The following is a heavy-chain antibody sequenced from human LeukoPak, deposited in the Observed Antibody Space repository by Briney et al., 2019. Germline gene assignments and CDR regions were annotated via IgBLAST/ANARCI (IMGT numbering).Heavy chain of an antibody. D-gene: IGHD3-22*01. CDR3: ARVCDSSGYYYHWYFDL. CDR2: IYHSGST. Sequence: SQTLSLTCTVSGGSISSGGYYWSWIRQPPGKGLEWIGYIYHSGSTYYNPSLKSRVTISVDTSKNQFSLKLSSVTAADTAVYYCARVCDSSGYYYHWYFDLWGRGTLVTVSS. CDR1: GGSISSGGYY. J-gene: IGHJ2*01. V-gene: IGHV4-30-2*05.